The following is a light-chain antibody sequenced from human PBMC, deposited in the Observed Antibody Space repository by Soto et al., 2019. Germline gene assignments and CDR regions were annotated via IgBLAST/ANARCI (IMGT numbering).Light chain of an antibody. Sequence: EIVLTQSPGTLSLSPGERATLSCRASQSVSSSYLAWYQQKPGQAPRLLIYGASSRATGIPDRFSGSGSGTDFTLTISRLEPEDFAVDYCQQYGSSPLTFCGGTKVDIK. CDR1: QSVSSSY. CDR2: GAS. CDR3: QQYGSSPLT. V-gene: IGKV3-20*01. J-gene: IGKJ4*01.